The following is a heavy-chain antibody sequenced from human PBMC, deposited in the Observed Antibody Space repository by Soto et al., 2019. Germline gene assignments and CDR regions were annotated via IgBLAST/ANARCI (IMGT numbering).Heavy chain of an antibody. CDR1: GFTFSSYA. CDR2: ISYDGSNK. Sequence: PGGSLRLSCAASGFTFSSYAMHWVRQAPGKGLEWVAVISYDGSNKYYADSVKGRFTIYRDNSKNTLYLQMNSLRAEDTAVYYCERARHYDFWSGYFNYYYYGMDVWGQGTTVTVSS. D-gene: IGHD3-3*01. V-gene: IGHV3-30-3*01. J-gene: IGHJ6*02. CDR3: ERARHYDFWSGYFNYYYYGMDV.